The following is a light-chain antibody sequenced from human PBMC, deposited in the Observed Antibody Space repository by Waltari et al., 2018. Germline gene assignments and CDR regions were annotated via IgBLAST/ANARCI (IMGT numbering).Light chain of an antibody. J-gene: IGKJ1*01. CDR3: QHYLRLPVT. V-gene: IGKV3-20*01. CDR1: QSVTRAV. Sequence: EIVLTQSPGTLSLSPGESATLSCRTSQSVTRAVSWYQQKPGQAPRLLIYGASNRATGIPDRFSGSGSGTDVCLTISSLEPEDFAGYYCQHYLRLPVTFGQGTKVEVK. CDR2: GAS.